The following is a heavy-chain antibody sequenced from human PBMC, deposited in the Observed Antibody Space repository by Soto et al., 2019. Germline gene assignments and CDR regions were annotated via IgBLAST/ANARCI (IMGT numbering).Heavy chain of an antibody. V-gene: IGHV3-33*01. D-gene: IGHD2-15*01. CDR2: IWYDGSNK. Sequence: QVQLVESGGGVVQPGRSLRLSCAASGFTFSSYGMHWVRQAPGKGLEWVAVIWYDGSNKYYADSVKGRFTISRDNSKNTLYLQMNSRRAEDTAVYYCARDGRRDGVWGQGTLVTVSS. J-gene: IGHJ4*02. CDR3: ARDGRRDGV. CDR1: GFTFSSYG.